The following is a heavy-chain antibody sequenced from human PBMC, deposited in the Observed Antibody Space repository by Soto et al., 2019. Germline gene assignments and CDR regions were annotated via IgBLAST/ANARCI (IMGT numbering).Heavy chain of an antibody. CDR1: GFTFSSCA. Sequence: EVQLLESGGGLVQPGGSLRLSCAASGFTFSSCAMRWVREAPGKGLDWVSAISGSGGSTYYADSVRGRFSVYKDKSRNTLYLQMDNLRVEDTAIYRCAKDVRYSSSWYSLDSWGQGTLVTVSS. V-gene: IGHV3-23*01. D-gene: IGHD6-13*01. J-gene: IGHJ4*02. CDR2: ISGSGGST. CDR3: AKDVRYSSSWYSLDS.